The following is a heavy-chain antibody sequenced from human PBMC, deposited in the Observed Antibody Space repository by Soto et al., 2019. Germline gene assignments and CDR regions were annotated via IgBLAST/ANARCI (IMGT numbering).Heavy chain of an antibody. D-gene: IGHD3-3*01. Sequence: ASVKVSCKASGYTFTSYAIHWVRQAPGQGLEWMGIINPSGGSTSYAQKFQGRVTMTRDTSTSTVYMELSSLRSEDTAVYYCARELNIRFLEWLLFPTDAFDIWGQGTMVTVS. CDR3: ARELNIRFLEWLLFPTDAFDI. CDR2: INPSGGST. V-gene: IGHV1-46*01. CDR1: GYTFTSYA. J-gene: IGHJ3*02.